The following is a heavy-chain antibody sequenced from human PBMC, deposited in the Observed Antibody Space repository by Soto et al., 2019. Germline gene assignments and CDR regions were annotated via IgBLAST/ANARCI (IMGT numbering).Heavy chain of an antibody. CDR1: GGTFSSYA. CDR3: ARAPDYGDDYFDY. CDR2: IIPIFGTA. V-gene: IGHV1-69*05. J-gene: IGHJ4*02. D-gene: IGHD4-17*01. Sequence: QVQLVQSGAEVKKPGSSVKVSCKASGGTFSSYAISWVRQAPGQGLEWVGGIIPIFGTANYAQKCQGRVTITQAEPTGTADMELSRMRSEDTAVYCCARAPDYGDDYFDYWGQGTLVTGSS.